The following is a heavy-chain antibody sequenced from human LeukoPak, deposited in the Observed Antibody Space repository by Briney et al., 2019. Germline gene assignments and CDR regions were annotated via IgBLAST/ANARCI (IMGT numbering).Heavy chain of an antibody. Sequence: APVKVSCKASGGTFSSYAISWVRQAPGQGLEWMGGIIPIFGTANYAQKFQGRVTITTDESTSTAYMELSSLRSEDTAVYYCARSEGWDSSGWSSRAYYYYCMDVWGKGTTVTVSS. CDR2: IIPIFGTA. D-gene: IGHD6-19*01. CDR1: GGTFSSYA. J-gene: IGHJ6*03. V-gene: IGHV1-69*05. CDR3: ARSEGWDSSGWSSRAYYYYCMDV.